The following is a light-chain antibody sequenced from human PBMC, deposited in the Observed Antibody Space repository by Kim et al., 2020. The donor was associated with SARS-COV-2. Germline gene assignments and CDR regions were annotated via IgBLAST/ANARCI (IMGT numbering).Light chain of an antibody. Sequence: GQSVPISCTGTSSDVGRFSFVSWYQQHPGKAPKLMIYEVTKRPSGVPDRFSGSKSGNTASLTVSGLQAEDEADYYCSSYAGSNTYVFGSGTKVTVL. CDR3: SSYAGSNTYV. V-gene: IGLV2-8*01. CDR1: SSDVGRFSF. J-gene: IGLJ1*01. CDR2: EVT.